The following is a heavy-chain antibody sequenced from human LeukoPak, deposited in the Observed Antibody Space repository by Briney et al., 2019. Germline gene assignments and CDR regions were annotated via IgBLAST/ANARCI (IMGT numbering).Heavy chain of an antibody. CDR1: VFTFSSYA. D-gene: IGHD2-15*01. CDR3: AREYCSGGSCYSDY. V-gene: IGHV3-30-3*01. J-gene: IGHJ4*02. Sequence: GGALRLSCASTVFTFSSYAMHALRQAPGKGLEWVAVISYDGSNKYYADSVKGRFTISRDNSKNTLYLQMNSLRAEDTAVYYCAREYCSGGSCYSDYWGQGTLVTVSS. CDR2: ISYDGSNK.